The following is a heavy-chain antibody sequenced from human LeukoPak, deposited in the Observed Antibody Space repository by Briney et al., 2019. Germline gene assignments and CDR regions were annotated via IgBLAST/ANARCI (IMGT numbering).Heavy chain of an antibody. CDR2: ISAYNGNT. J-gene: IGHJ4*02. V-gene: IGHV1-18*04. CDR3: ARDLVIVATLSYFDY. CDR1: GYTFTSCG. D-gene: IGHD5-12*01. Sequence: ASVKVSCKASGYTFTSCGISWVRQAPGQGLEWMGWISAYNGNTNYAQKLQGRVTMTTDTSTSTAYMELRSLRSDDTAVYYCARDLVIVATLSYFDYWGQGTLVTVSS.